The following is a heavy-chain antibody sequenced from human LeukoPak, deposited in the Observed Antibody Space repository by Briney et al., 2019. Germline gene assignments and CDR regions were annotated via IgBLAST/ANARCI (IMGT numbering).Heavy chain of an antibody. J-gene: IGHJ4*02. V-gene: IGHV1-2*02. CDR2: INPNSGGT. CDR3: ARVGCSGGSCHTAGYYFDY. D-gene: IGHD2-15*01. Sequence: ASVKASCKASGYTFTGYYMHWVRQAPGQGLEWMGWINPNSGGTNYAQKFQGRVTMTRDTSISTAYMELGRLRSEDTAVYYCARVGCSGGSCHTAGYYFDYWGQGTLVTVSS. CDR1: GYTFTGYY.